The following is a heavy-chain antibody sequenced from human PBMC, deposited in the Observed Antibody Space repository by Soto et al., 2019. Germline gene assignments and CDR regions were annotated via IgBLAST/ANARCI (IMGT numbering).Heavy chain of an antibody. Sequence: SETLSLTCDVSSVSITSSNWWTWVRQPPGKGLEWLGKISHSGTVNYNATLRSRVTISVDKPKNQLSLKLMSVTAADTAVYYCARDYHGFDYWGPGILVTVSS. CDR3: ARDYHGFDY. J-gene: IGHJ4*02. D-gene: IGHD3-16*02. CDR1: SVSITSSNW. V-gene: IGHV4-4*02. CDR2: ISHSGTV.